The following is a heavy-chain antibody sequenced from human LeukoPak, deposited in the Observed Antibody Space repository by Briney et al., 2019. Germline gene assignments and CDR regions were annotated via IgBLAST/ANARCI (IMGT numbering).Heavy chain of an antibody. Sequence: TPSGTLSLTCTVSGGSISSGGYYWSWIRQHPGKGLEWIGHIYYSGSTYYNPSLKNRVTISVDTSKNQFSLKLSSVTAADTAVYYCARDLGGGGGYWGQGTLVTVSS. CDR3: ARDLGGGGGY. CDR1: GGSISSGGYY. D-gene: IGHD3-3*01. V-gene: IGHV4-31*03. J-gene: IGHJ4*02. CDR2: IYYSGST.